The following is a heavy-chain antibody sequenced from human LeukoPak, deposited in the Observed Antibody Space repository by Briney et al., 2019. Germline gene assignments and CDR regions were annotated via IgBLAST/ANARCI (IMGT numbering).Heavy chain of an antibody. Sequence: GGSLRLSCAAPGFTFSSYAMHSVRQAPGKGLEYVSAISSNGGRTYYANSVKGRFTISRDNSKNTLYLKMGSLRAEDMAVYYCARDRRATVTTFWFDPWGQGTLVTVS. CDR2: ISSNGGRT. V-gene: IGHV3-64*01. D-gene: IGHD4-17*01. CDR3: ARDRRATVTTFWFDP. J-gene: IGHJ5*02. CDR1: GFTFSSYA.